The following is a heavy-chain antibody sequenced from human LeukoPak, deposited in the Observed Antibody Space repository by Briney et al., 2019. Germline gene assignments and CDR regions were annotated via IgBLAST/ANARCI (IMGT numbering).Heavy chain of an antibody. Sequence: PSETLSLTCTVSGGSISSGSYYWSWIRQPAGKGLEWIGRIYTSGSTNYNPSLKSRVTISVDTSKNQFSLKLSSVTAADTAVYYCARTIAVLYYFDYWGQGTLVTVSS. J-gene: IGHJ4*02. D-gene: IGHD6-19*01. CDR2: IYTSGST. V-gene: IGHV4-61*02. CDR1: GGSISSGSYY. CDR3: ARTIAVLYYFDY.